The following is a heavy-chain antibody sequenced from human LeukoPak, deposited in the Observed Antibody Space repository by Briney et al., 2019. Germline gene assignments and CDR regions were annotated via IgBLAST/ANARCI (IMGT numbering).Heavy chain of an antibody. V-gene: IGHV4-59*08. CDR3: ARPAFSGELLLPGAFDI. CDR1: GGSISSHY. J-gene: IGHJ3*02. Sequence: SETLSLTCTVSGGSISSHYWSWIRQPPGKGLEWMGYTYYSGSTNYNPSLKSRVTISVDTSKNQFSLKLSSVTAADTAVYYCARPAFSGELLLPGAFDIWGQGTMVTVSS. D-gene: IGHD1-26*01. CDR2: TYYSGST.